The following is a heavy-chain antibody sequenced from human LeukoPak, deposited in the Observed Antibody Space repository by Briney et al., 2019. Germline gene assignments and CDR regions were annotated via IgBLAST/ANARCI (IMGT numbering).Heavy chain of an antibody. CDR3: ARGGTYYPCIDY. J-gene: IGHJ4*02. CDR2: ISAYNGKT. V-gene: IGHV1-18*01. CDR1: GYTFTTTY. Sequence: GASLKVSCKASGYTFTTTYINWVRQAPGQGLEWMGWISAYNGKTNYAQMFQGRVTMTTDSSTSTAYMDLTSLRSDDTAVYYCARGGTYYPCIDYWGQGTLVTVSS. D-gene: IGHD1-26*01.